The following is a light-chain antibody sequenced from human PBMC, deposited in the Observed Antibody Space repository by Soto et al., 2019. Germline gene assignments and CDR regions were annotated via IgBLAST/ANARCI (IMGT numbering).Light chain of an antibody. J-gene: IGKJ4*01. CDR1: QSVSNW. V-gene: IGKV1-5*01. Sequence: DIQMTQSPSTLSASVGERVTITCRASQSVSNWLVWYQQKPGKAPKLLIYDVSRLESGVPSRFSGSGSGTEFILNISSLQPDDFATYYCQQANSFPLTFGGGTKVDIK. CDR3: QQANSFPLT. CDR2: DVS.